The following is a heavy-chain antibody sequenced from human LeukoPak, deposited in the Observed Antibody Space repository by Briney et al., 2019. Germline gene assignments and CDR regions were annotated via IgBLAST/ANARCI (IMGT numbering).Heavy chain of an antibody. Sequence: ASVKVSCKASGYTFTSYGMSWVRQAPGQGLEWMGWISAYNGNTNYAQKLQGRVTMTTDTSTSTAYMELRSLRSDDTAVYYCAREDAEQMDNSFDIWGQGTMVTVSS. D-gene: IGHD5-24*01. CDR2: ISAYNGNT. CDR3: AREDAEQMDNSFDI. V-gene: IGHV1-18*01. J-gene: IGHJ3*02. CDR1: GYTFTSYG.